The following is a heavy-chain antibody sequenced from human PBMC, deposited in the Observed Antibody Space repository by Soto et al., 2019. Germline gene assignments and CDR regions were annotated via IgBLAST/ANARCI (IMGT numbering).Heavy chain of an antibody. Sequence: EVQLLESGGGLVQPGGSLRLSCAASGFTFSSYAMSWVRQAPGKGLEWISAISGSGGSTYYADSVKGRFTISRDNSKNTLDLQMNSLRAEDTAVYYCAKGWQWLRSPFDYWGQGTLVTVSS. D-gene: IGHD5-12*01. J-gene: IGHJ4*02. CDR1: GFTFSSYA. V-gene: IGHV3-23*01. CDR2: ISGSGGST. CDR3: AKGWQWLRSPFDY.